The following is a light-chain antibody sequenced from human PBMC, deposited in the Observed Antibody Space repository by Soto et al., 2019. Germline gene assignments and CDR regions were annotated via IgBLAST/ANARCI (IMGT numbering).Light chain of an antibody. CDR3: QHYNSYSEA. J-gene: IGKJ1*01. Sequence: IPFAPVPCFLFPSFGDRMTLTFQASQGISSYLAWYQQKPGKAPKLLIYAASTLQSGVPSRFSGSGSGTDFTLTISCLQSEDFATYYCQHYNSYSEAVGQGTKVDIK. CDR2: AAS. CDR1: QGISSY. V-gene: IGKV1-9*01.